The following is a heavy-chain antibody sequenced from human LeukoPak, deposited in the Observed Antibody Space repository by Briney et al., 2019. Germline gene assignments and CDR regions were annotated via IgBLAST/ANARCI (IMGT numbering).Heavy chain of an antibody. V-gene: IGHV4-59*08. Sequence: SETLSLTCTVSGGSISSYYWSWIRQPPGKGLEWIGSIYYSGSTNYNPSLKSRVTISVDTSKNQFSLKLSSVTAADTAVYYCGRHYDYVWGSYRLTHPLFDYWGQGTLVTVSS. CDR3: GRHYDYVWGSYRLTHPLFDY. J-gene: IGHJ4*02. D-gene: IGHD3-16*02. CDR1: GGSISSYY. CDR2: IYYSGST.